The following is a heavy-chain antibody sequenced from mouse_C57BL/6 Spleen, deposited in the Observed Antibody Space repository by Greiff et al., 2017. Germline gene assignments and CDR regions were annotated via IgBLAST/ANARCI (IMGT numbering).Heavy chain of an antibody. Sequence: QVQLKESGPELVKPGASVKISCKASGYAFSSSWMNWVKQRPGKGLEWIGRIYPGDGDTNYNGKFKGKATLTADNSSSTAYMQLSSLTSEDSAVYFCASISYKGVCDYWGQGTTLTVSS. CDR1: GYAFSSSW. V-gene: IGHV1-82*01. D-gene: IGHD1-1*01. CDR2: IYPGDGDT. J-gene: IGHJ2*01. CDR3: ASISYKGVCDY.